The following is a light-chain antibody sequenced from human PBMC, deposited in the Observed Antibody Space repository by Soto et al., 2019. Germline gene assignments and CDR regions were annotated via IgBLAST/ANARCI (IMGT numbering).Light chain of an antibody. J-gene: IGLJ1*01. V-gene: IGLV2-14*01. CDR3: SSYTSSSTYYV. CDR1: SSDVGGYNY. Sequence: ALTQPASVSGSPGQSITISCTGTSSDVGGYNYVSWYQQHPGKAPKLMIYEVSNRPSGVSNRFSGSKSGNTASLTISGLQAEDEADYYCSSYTSSSTYYVFGTGTKVTVL. CDR2: EVS.